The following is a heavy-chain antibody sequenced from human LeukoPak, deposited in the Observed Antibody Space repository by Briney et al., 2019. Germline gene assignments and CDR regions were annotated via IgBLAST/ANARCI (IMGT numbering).Heavy chain of an antibody. V-gene: IGHV4-31*03. Sequence: PSETLSLTCTVSGGFINTGGYYWSWIRQLPGKGPEWLGYIYYSGTTYYNPSLKSRITISVDTSKNQFSLQLNSVTPEDTAVYYCVRDAGIGLDASDIWGQGTMVTVSS. CDR1: GGFINTGGYY. D-gene: IGHD6-13*01. J-gene: IGHJ3*02. CDR3: VRDAGIGLDASDI. CDR2: IYYSGTT.